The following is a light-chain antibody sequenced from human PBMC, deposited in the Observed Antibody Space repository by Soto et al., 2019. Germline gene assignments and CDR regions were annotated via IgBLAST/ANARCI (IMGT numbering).Light chain of an antibody. CDR1: SSDIGSYNH. V-gene: IGLV2-14*01. J-gene: IGLJ1*01. Sequence: VLTQPASVSGSPGQSITISCSGTSSDIGSYNHVAWYQQFPGKSPKLMIYAVSSRPSGVSSRFSGSKSGNTASLTISGLQPQDEADYYCIAYTGSSTSYVLGSGTKVTVL. CDR3: IAYTGSSTSYV. CDR2: AVS.